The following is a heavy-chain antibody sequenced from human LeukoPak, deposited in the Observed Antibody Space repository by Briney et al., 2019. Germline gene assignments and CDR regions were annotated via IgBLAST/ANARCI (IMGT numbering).Heavy chain of an antibody. J-gene: IGHJ4*02. Sequence: TSETLSLTCAVYGGSFSGYYWSWIRQPPGKGLEWIGYIYYSGTTSYNPSLKSRVTISLDTSKNQFSLKLSSVTAADTAVYYCARGANWGSPDYWGQGTLVTVSS. V-gene: IGHV4-59*01. CDR3: ARGANWGSPDY. CDR2: IYYSGTT. D-gene: IGHD7-27*01. CDR1: GGSFSGYY.